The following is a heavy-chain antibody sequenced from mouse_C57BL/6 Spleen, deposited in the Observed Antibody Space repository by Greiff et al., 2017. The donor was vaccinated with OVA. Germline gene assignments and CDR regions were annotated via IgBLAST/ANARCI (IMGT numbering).Heavy chain of an antibody. V-gene: IGHV5-9-1*02. Sequence: EVKLVESGEGLVKPGGSLKLSCAASGFTFSSYAMSWVRQTPEKRLEWVAYISSGGDYIYYADTVKGRFTISRDNARNTLYLQMSSLKSEDTAMDYCTRESGTGYYFDYWGQGTTLTVSS. J-gene: IGHJ2*01. D-gene: IGHD4-1*01. CDR3: TRESGTGYYFDY. CDR2: ISSGGDYI. CDR1: GFTFSSYA.